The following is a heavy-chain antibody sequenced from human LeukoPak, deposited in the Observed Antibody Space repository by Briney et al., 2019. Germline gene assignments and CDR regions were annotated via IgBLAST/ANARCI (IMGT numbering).Heavy chain of an antibody. J-gene: IGHJ4*02. CDR2: ISWNSGSI. V-gene: IGHV3-9*01. CDR3: AKDNKEQLDGFDY. CDR1: GFTFDDYA. Sequence: GGSLRLSCAASGFTFDDYAMHWVRQAPGKGLEWVSGISWNSGSIAYADSVEGRFTISRDNAKNSLYLQMNSLRAEDTALYYCAKDNKEQLDGFDYWGQGTLVTVSS. D-gene: IGHD6-13*01.